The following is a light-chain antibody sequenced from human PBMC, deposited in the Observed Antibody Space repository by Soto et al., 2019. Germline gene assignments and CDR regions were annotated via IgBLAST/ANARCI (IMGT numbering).Light chain of an antibody. V-gene: IGKV1-5*03. CDR1: QSISSW. J-gene: IGKJ1*01. CDR3: QQYGSSSPWT. CDR2: KAS. Sequence: DIQMTQSPSTLSASVGDRVTITCRASQSISSWLAWYQQKPGRAPKLLIYKASSLETGVPSRFSGSGSGTEFTLIVSSLQPDDFASYYCQQYGSSSPWTFGHGTKVEI.